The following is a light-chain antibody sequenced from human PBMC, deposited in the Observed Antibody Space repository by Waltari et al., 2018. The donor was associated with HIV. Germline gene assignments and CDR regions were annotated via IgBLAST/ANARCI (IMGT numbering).Light chain of an antibody. J-gene: IGKJ3*01. V-gene: IGKV3-11*01. CDR3: QPRSNWPPT. Sequence: EIVLTQSPATLSLSPGERATLSCRASQSVSSYLAWYQQKPGQAPRLRIYDASNSAPGIPARFSGSGSGTDVTLTISSLEPEDFAVYYGQPRSNWPPTFGPGTKVDIK. CDR1: QSVSSY. CDR2: DAS.